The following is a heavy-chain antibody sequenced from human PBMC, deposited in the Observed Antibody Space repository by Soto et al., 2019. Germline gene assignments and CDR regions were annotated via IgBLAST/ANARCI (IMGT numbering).Heavy chain of an antibody. CDR2: IYYSGST. CDR3: ASDSGGDWFAP. V-gene: IGHV4-31*01. D-gene: IGHD2-8*02. J-gene: IGHJ5*02. Sequence: SETLSLTCTVSGGPISSGGYYWGWIRQHPGKGLEWIGYIYYSGSTYYNPTLNSQVTISVDTPKIQSSLKLSSVTAADTAVYYCASDSGGDWFAPWGQGTLVTVSS. CDR1: GGPISSGGYY.